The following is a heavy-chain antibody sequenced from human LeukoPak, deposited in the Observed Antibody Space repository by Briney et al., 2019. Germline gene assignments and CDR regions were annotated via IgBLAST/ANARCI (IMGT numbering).Heavy chain of an antibody. D-gene: IGHD3-3*01. CDR3: AISTYYDFWSGYSPDY. Sequence: GGSLRLSCAASGFTFSSYSMNWVRQAPGKGLEWVSSIGSSSSYIYYADSVKGRFTISRDNAKNSLYLQMNSLRAEDTAVYYCAISTYYDFWSGYSPDYWGQGTLVTVSS. CDR1: GFTFSSYS. CDR2: IGSSSSYI. V-gene: IGHV3-21*01. J-gene: IGHJ4*02.